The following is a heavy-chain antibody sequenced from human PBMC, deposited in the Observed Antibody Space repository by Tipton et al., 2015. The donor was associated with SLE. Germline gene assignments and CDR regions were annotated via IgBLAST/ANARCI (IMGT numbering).Heavy chain of an antibody. Sequence: TLSLTCTVSGGSISSYYWSWIRQPPGKGLEWIGYIYTSGSTHYNPSLKSRVTISVDTSKNQFSLKLSSVTAADTAVYYYARGMRYCSGGSCYGCSFDVWGQGTMVTVSS. V-gene: IGHV4-4*08. J-gene: IGHJ3*01. CDR3: ARGMRYCSGGSCYGCSFDV. CDR1: GGSISSYY. D-gene: IGHD2-15*01. CDR2: IYTSGST.